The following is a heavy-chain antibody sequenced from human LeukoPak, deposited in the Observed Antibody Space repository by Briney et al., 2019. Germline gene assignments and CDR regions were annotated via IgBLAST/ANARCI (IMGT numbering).Heavy chain of an antibody. Sequence: GGSLRLSCAASGFTFSSYWMHWVRQAPGKGLVWVSRIQTDGSSTNYADSVKGRFTISRDDAKNTLYLQMNSLRAEDTAIYYCAKVRVNGDYALPLDYWGPGTLVTVSS. CDR3: AKVRVNGDYALPLDY. J-gene: IGHJ4*02. V-gene: IGHV3-74*01. D-gene: IGHD4-17*01. CDR1: GFTFSSYW. CDR2: IQTDGSST.